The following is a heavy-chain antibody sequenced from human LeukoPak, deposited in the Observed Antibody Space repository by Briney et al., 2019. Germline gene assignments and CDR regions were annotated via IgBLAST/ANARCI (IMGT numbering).Heavy chain of an antibody. D-gene: IGHD3-10*01. V-gene: IGHV1-69*01. J-gene: IGHJ4*02. CDR3: ARVGTMVRGVQKNYLPAWYFDY. CDR1: GGTFSSYA. Sequence: SVKVSCKASGGTFSSYAISWVRQAPGQGLEWMGGIIPIFGTANYAQKFQGRVTITADESTSTAYMELSSLRSEDTAVYYCARVGTMVRGVQKNYLPAWYFDYWGQGTLVTVSS. CDR2: IIPIFGTA.